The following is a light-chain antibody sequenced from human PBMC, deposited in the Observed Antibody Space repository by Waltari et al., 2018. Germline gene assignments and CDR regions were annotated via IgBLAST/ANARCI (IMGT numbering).Light chain of an antibody. J-gene: IGLJ3*02. V-gene: IGLV1-44*01. CDR1: SSNIGSNT. CDR3: ATWDDSLNGRV. CDR2: SNK. Sequence: QSVLTQPPSASGTPGQRVNISCSGSSSNIGSNTVAWYEKFPGMAPRLLIYSNKERPSVVPDPFSGYKSGSSASLTISWLHFEDEADYYSATWDDSLNGRVFGGGTKLTVL.